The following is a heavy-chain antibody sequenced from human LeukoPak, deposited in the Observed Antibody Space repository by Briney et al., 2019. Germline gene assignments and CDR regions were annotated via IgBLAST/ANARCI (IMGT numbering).Heavy chain of an antibody. CDR3: ASSSSWRNDRNYYYYYMDV. CDR2: INHSGST. CDR1: GGSFSGYY. V-gene: IGHV4-34*01. J-gene: IGHJ6*03. D-gene: IGHD6-13*01. Sequence: SETLSLTCAVYGGSFSGYYWSWIRQPPGKGLEWIGEINHSGSTNYNPSLKSRVTISVDTSKNQFSLKLSSVTAADTAVYYCASSSSWRNDRNYYYYYMDVWGKGTTVTVSS.